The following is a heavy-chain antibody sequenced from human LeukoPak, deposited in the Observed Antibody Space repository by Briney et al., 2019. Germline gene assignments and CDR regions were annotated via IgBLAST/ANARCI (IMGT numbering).Heavy chain of an antibody. CDR2: IYYSGST. J-gene: IGHJ4*02. Sequence: SETLSLTCTVSGGSISSGDYYWSWIRQPPGKGLEWIGYIYYSGSTYYNPSLKSRVTISVDTSKNQFSLKLSPVTAADTAVYYCARKNDSSGYYYDYWGQGTLVTVSS. D-gene: IGHD3-22*01. CDR1: GGSISSGDYY. V-gene: IGHV4-30-4*01. CDR3: ARKNDSSGYYYDY.